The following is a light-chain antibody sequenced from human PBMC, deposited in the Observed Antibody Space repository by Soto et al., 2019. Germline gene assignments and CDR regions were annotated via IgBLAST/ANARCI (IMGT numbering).Light chain of an antibody. J-gene: IGKJ1*01. V-gene: IGKV3-15*01. CDR1: QSVNSN. Sequence: ILMTQSPATLSVSPGEGATLSCRASQSVNSNLAWYQQKPGQVPRLLIYGSSIRAAGIPARFSGSGSGTEFTLTISSLQSEDFAVYYCQQYNNWWTFGQRTKVEIK. CDR3: QQYNNWWT. CDR2: GSS.